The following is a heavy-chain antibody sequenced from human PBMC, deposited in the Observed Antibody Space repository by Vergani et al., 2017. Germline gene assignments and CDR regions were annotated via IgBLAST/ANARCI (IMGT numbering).Heavy chain of an antibody. CDR1: GITFWKFG. V-gene: IGHV3-9*01. Sequence: EVDLVESGGGLAQPGGSLRLSCEASGITFWKFGMHWVRQGPGKGLEWVSGISWNSGAVDYGDSVRGRFTISRDNAKNSLFLEMNSLRFDDTAVYYCARAYCTNAICRGKVDCWCQASQVTVSS. CDR2: ISWNSGAV. D-gene: IGHD2-8*01. CDR3: ARAYCTNAICRGKVDC. J-gene: IGHJ4*02.